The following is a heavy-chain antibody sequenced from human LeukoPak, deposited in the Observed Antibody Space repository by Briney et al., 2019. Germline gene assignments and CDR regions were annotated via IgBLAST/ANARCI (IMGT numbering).Heavy chain of an antibody. CDR3: ARDLKHYYDSSGVDY. CDR1: GFTFSSYE. D-gene: IGHD3-22*01. CDR2: ISSSGSTM. J-gene: IGHJ4*02. Sequence: GGSLRLSCAASGFTFSSYEMNWVRQAPGKGLEWVSYISSSGSTMYYADSVKGRFTISRDNAKNSLYLQMNSLRAEDTAVYYCARDLKHYYDSSGVDYWGQGTLVTVSS. V-gene: IGHV3-48*03.